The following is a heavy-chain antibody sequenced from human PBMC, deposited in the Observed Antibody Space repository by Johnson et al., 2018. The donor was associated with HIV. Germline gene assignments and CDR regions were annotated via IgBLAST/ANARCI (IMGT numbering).Heavy chain of an antibody. CDR2: IWYDGSNK. CDR3: AKGLIMIVFGGGLAHDAFDM. V-gene: IGHV3-33*06. J-gene: IGHJ3*02. D-gene: IGHD3-16*01. Sequence: QVQLVESGGGVVQPGRSLRLSCAASGFTFSNYAMHWVRQAPGKGLEWVAVIWYDGSNKYYADSVKGRFTISRDNSKNTLHLQMNSLRAEDTAVYYCAKGLIMIVFGGGLAHDAFDMWGQGTMVTVSS. CDR1: GFTFSNYA.